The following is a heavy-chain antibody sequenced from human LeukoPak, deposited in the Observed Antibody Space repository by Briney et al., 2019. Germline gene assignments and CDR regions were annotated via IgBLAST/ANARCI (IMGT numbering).Heavy chain of an antibody. CDR1: DGSISSSNYY. CDR3: ARKSYLLFGVCGSGSDNWFDP. J-gene: IGHJ5*02. Sequence: PSETLSLTCTVSDGSISSSNYYWGWIRQPPGKGLEWIGSIHYSGSTYYNPSLKSRVTISLDTSKNQFSLKLSSVTAADTAIYYCARKSYLLFGVCGSGSDNWFDPWGQGTLVTVSS. CDR2: IHYSGST. V-gene: IGHV4-39*07. D-gene: IGHD3-10*01.